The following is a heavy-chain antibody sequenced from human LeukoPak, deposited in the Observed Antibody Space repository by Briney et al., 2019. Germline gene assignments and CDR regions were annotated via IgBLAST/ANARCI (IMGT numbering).Heavy chain of an antibody. D-gene: IGHD3-9*01. CDR2: ISSSSSTI. Sequence: GGSLRLSCAASGFTFSSYSMSWVRQAPGKGLEWVSYISSSSSTIYYADSVKGRFTISRDNAKNSLYLQMNSLRAEDTAVYYCARDRYFDWLEAFDIWGQGTMVTVSS. CDR1: GFTFSSYS. V-gene: IGHV3-48*04. J-gene: IGHJ3*02. CDR3: ARDRYFDWLEAFDI.